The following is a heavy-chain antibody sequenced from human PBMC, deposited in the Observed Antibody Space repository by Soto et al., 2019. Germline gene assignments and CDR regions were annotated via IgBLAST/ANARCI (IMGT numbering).Heavy chain of an antibody. Sequence: GGSLRLSCAASGFTFSSYSMNWVRQAPGKGLEWVSSISSSSSYIYYADSVKGRFTISRDKAKNSLYLQMNSLRAEDTAVYYCARGRGRLELRSYYYMDVWGKGTTVTVSS. CDR2: ISSSSSYI. V-gene: IGHV3-21*01. J-gene: IGHJ6*03. CDR3: ARGRGRLELRSYYYMDV. D-gene: IGHD1-7*01. CDR1: GFTFSSYS.